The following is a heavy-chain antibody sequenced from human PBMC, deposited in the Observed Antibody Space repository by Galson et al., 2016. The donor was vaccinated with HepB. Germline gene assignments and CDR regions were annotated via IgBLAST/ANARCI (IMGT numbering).Heavy chain of an antibody. CDR3: VRDVGGVAGF. J-gene: IGHJ4*02. CDR2: ISADGSSI. CDR1: GFTLSNYW. Sequence: SLRLSCAASGFTLSNYWMHWVRQAPEKGLVWVSHISADGSSIVYVESVKGRFTISRDYARNKLFLQMNNVRVEDTAVYYCVRDVGGVAGFWGQGALVTVSS. D-gene: IGHD2-15*01. V-gene: IGHV3-74*01.